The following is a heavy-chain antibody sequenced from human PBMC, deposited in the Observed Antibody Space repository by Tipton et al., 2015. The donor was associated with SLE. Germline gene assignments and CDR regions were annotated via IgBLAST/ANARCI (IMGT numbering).Heavy chain of an antibody. D-gene: IGHD3-10*01. CDR1: GGSFNGYS. Sequence: TLSLTCAVYGGSFNGYSWRWIRQPPGKGLEWIGEITPSGSTNCNPSLKSRVTLSVDTSKSQFSLDLTSVTAADSAVYYCARRGLAYYYGSGRALDIWGQETMVTVSS. J-gene: IGHJ3*02. CDR3: ARRGLAYYYGSGRALDI. V-gene: IGHV4-34*01. CDR2: ITPSGST.